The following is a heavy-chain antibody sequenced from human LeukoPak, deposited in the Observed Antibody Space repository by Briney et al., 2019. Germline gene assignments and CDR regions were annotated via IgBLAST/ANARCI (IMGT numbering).Heavy chain of an antibody. CDR3: ARYYGSGNCWFDP. CDR2: IIPIFGTA. D-gene: IGHD3-10*01. J-gene: IGHJ5*02. CDR1: GGTFSSYA. V-gene: IGHV1-69*05. Sequence: GASVKVSCKASGGTFSSYAISWVRQAPGQGLEWMGGIIPIFGTANYAQKFQGRVTITTDESTSTAYMELSSLRSEDTAVYYCARYYGSGNCWFDPWGQGTLVTVSS.